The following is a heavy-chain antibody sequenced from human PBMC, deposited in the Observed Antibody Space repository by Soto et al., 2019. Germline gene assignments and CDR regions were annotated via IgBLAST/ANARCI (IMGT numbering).Heavy chain of an antibody. CDR1: GFTVSNNF. J-gene: IGHJ4*02. V-gene: IGHV3-53*02. CDR2: IYSGGSI. D-gene: IGHD3-16*01. CDR3: ARDGNGQRGSPH. Sequence: VQLVESEGGSIQAGGSLRLSCAVSGFTVSNNFMMWVRQAPGKGLEWVSLIYSGGSISYADSVKGRFTISRDGSMNMLYLQMNSLTAEDTAVYYCARDGNGQRGSPHWGQGTLVTVSS.